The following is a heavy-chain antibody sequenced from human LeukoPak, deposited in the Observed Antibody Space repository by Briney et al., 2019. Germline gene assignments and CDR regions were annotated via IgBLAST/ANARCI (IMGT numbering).Heavy chain of an antibody. CDR3: ARAAVYGDYTGFDY. J-gene: IGHJ4*02. D-gene: IGHD4-17*01. CDR1: GGSISSYY. Sequence: SETLSLTCTVSGGSISSYYWSWIRQPPGKGLEWIGYIYYSGSTNYNPSLKSRVTISVDTSKNQFSLKLSSVTAADTAVYYCARAAVYGDYTGFDYWGQGTLVTVSS. V-gene: IGHV4-59*08. CDR2: IYYSGST.